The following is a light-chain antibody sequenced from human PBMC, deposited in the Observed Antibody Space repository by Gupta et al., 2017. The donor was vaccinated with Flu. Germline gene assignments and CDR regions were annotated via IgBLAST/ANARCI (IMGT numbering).Light chain of an antibody. CDR2: EVS. V-gene: IGLV2-14*01. CDR1: SSALGGYSS. J-gene: IGLJ3*02. CDR3: SSYRISSTPWV. Sequence: ITISCTGTSSALGGYSSVACYQPHPGTAPKLMIYEVSTRPSGVSSRFSASTSDSSASLTISVLNSEDEADYYCSSYRISSTPWVFGAATKLSVL.